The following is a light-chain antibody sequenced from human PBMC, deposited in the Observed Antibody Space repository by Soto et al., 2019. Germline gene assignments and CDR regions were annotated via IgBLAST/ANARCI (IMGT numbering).Light chain of an antibody. Sequence: EIVMTRSPATLSVSPGERATLSCRASQSVSSNLAWYQQKPGQAPRLLIYGASTRATGIPARFSGSGSGTEFTLTISSLQSEDFAVYYCQQYNNWVPITFGQGTRLEIK. CDR3: QQYNNWVPIT. J-gene: IGKJ5*01. CDR1: QSVSSN. V-gene: IGKV3-15*01. CDR2: GAS.